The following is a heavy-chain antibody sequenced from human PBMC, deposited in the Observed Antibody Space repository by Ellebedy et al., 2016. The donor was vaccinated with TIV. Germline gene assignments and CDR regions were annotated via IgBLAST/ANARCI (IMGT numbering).Heavy chain of an antibody. CDR1: GGSFSGYY. V-gene: IGHV4-59*01. CDR3: ARGEVTLYYYGMDV. CDR2: IYYSGST. J-gene: IGHJ6*02. Sequence: MPGGSLRLSCAVYGGSFSGYYWSWIRQPPGKGLEWIGYIYYSGSTNYNPSLKSRVTISVDTSKNQFSLKLSSVTAADTAVYYCARGEVTLYYYGMDVWGQGTTVTVSS.